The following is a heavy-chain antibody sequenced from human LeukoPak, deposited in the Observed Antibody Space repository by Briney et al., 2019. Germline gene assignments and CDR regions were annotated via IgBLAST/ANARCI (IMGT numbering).Heavy chain of an antibody. CDR1: GFTFSSYS. D-gene: IGHD1-26*01. CDR3: ARDLLTVGATTGGAFDI. V-gene: IGHV3-21*01. J-gene: IGHJ3*02. Sequence: GGSLRLSCAASGFTFSSYSMNWVRQAPGKGLEWVSSISSSSSYIYYADSVKGRFTISRDNAKNSLYLQMNSLRAEDTAVYYCARDLLTVGATTGGAFDIWGQGTMVTVSS. CDR2: ISSSSSYI.